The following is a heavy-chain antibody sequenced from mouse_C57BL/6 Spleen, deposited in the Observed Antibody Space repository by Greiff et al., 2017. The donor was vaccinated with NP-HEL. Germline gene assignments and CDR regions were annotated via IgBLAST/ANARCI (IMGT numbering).Heavy chain of an antibody. CDR3: ARKVGYCGSSGAMDY. CDR1: GFTFSDYG. V-gene: IGHV5-17*01. CDR2: ISSGSSTI. Sequence: DVMLVESGGGLVKPGGSLKLSCAASGFTFSDYGMHWVRQAPETGLEWVAYISSGSSTIYYADTVKGRFTISCDNATNTLFLQLTSLRSKDTAMYYCARKVGYCGSSGAMDYWGQGTSVTVAS. D-gene: IGHD1-1*01. J-gene: IGHJ4*01.